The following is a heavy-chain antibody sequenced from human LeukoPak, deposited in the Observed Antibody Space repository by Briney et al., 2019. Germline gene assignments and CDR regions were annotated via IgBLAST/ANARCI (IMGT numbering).Heavy chain of an antibody. CDR2: TKQDGSEK. V-gene: IGHV3-7*01. CDR1: GITFSNYW. Sequence: PGGSLRLSCAGSGITFSNYWMTWVRQAPGKGLEWVATTKQDGSEKYYVDSEKGRFTISRDNTKNSLYLQMNSLRAEDTAVYYCARGLWYGVVWGQGTLVTVSS. CDR3: ARGLWYGVV. J-gene: IGHJ4*02. D-gene: IGHD3-10*01.